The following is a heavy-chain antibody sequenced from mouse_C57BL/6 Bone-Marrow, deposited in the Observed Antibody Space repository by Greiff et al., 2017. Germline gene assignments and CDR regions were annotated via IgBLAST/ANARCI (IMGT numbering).Heavy chain of an antibody. CDR1: GYTFTSYW. CDR2: IDPSDSYT. Sequence: QVQLQQPGAELVMPGASVKLSCKASGYTFTSYWMHWVKQRPGQGLEWIGEIDPSDSYTNYNQKFKGKATLTVDKSSSTAYMELRSLTSEDSAVYYCARSGLAWFAYWGQGTLVTVSA. V-gene: IGHV1-69*01. J-gene: IGHJ3*01. D-gene: IGHD3-2*02. CDR3: ARSGLAWFAY.